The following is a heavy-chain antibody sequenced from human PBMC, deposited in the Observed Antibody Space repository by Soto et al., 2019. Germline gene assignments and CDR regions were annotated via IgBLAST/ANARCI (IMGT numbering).Heavy chain of an antibody. V-gene: IGHV3-11*05. CDR3: ASPVLWFGDDG. D-gene: IGHD3-10*01. CDR1: GFTFSDYY. Sequence: QVQLVESGGGLVKPGGSLRLSCAASGFTFSDYYMSWIRQAPGKGLEWVSYISSSSSYTNYADSVKGRFTISRDNAKNSLYLKMNSLRAEDTAVYYCASPVLWFGDDGWGQGTLVTVSS. CDR2: ISSSSSYT. J-gene: IGHJ4*02.